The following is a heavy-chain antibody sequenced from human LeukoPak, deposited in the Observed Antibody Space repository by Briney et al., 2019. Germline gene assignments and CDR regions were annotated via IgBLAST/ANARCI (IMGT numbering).Heavy chain of an antibody. CDR2: ISGSGSST. CDR1: AFTFSTYA. Sequence: GGSLRLSCAASAFTFSTYAMSWVRQAPGKGLEWVSAISGSGSSTYYADSVKGRFTISRDNSKNTLYLQMKSLRAEDTAVYYCATHYGSGSYQETNYFDYWGQGTLVTVSS. D-gene: IGHD3-10*01. J-gene: IGHJ4*02. CDR3: ATHYGSGSYQETNYFDY. V-gene: IGHV3-23*01.